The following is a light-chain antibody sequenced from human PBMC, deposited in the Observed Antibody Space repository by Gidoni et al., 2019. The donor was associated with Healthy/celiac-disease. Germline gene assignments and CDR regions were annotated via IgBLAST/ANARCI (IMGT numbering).Light chain of an antibody. Sequence: LSCRASQSVSSSYLAWYQQKPGQAPRLLIYGASSRATGIPDRFSGSGSGTDFTLTISRLEPEDFAVYYCQQYGSSPPTFGQXTKVEIK. J-gene: IGKJ1*01. CDR3: QQYGSSPPT. CDR1: QSVSSSY. CDR2: GAS. V-gene: IGKV3-20*01.